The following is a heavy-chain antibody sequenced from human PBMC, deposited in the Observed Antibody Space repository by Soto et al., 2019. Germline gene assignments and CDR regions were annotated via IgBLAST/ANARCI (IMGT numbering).Heavy chain of an antibody. Sequence: GGSLRLSCEASGFTFSNAWMNWVRQAPGKGLEWVGRIKSKTDGGTTDYAAPVKGRFTISRDDSKNTLYLQMNSLKTEDTAVYYCTTHSYSSGWYDYYYYYGMDVWGQGTTVTVSS. V-gene: IGHV3-15*07. CDR1: GFTFSNAW. CDR3: TTHSYSSGWYDYYYYYGMDV. D-gene: IGHD6-19*01. CDR2: IKSKTDGGTT. J-gene: IGHJ6*02.